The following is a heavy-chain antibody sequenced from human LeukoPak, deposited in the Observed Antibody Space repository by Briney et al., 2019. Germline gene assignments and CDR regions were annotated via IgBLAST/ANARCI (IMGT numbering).Heavy chain of an antibody. D-gene: IGHD2-21*02. Sequence: GASVKVSCKASGYTFTSYGISWVRQAPGQGLEWMGWISAYNGNTNYAQKLQGRVTMTTDTSTSTAYMELRSLRSDDTAVYYCAREDCGGDCYNYYYYGMDVWGQGTTVTVSS. CDR1: GYTFTSYG. J-gene: IGHJ6*02. V-gene: IGHV1-18*01. CDR3: AREDCGGDCYNYYYYGMDV. CDR2: ISAYNGNT.